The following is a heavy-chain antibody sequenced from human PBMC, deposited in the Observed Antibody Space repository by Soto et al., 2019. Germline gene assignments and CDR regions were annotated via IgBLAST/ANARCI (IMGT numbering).Heavy chain of an antibody. CDR3: ARGSLQFDP. CDR2: IYPRGNT. CDR1: GASLSNYY. V-gene: IGHV4-4*07. Sequence: SETLSLTCTVSGASLSNYYWSWIRQPAGKGLEWIGRIYPRGNTHYKSSLNSRVTMSVDTSKNQFSLKLRSLTAADTAVYYCARGSLQFDPWGQGTLVTVSS. J-gene: IGHJ5*02.